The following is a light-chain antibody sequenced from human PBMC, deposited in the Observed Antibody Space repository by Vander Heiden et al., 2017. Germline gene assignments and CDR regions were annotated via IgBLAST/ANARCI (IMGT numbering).Light chain of an antibody. CDR1: SSNNGAGYS. J-gene: IGLJ2*01. CDR2: GNS. V-gene: IGLV1-40*01. CDR3: QSYDSSLIYVV. Sequence: QSVLTLPPSVSGAPGLTVTISCTGSSSNNGAGYSVHWYQQLPGTAPKLLIYGNSNRPSGVPDRFSGSKSGTSASLAITGLQAEDEADYYCQSYDSSLIYVVFGGGTKLTVL.